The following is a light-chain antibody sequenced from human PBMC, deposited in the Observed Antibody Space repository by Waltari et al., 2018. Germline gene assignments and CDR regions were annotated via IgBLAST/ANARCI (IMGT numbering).Light chain of an antibody. CDR3: QHSHTIPIT. V-gene: IGKV1-39*01. CDR2: AAS. CDR1: QSISSL. Sequence: DIQMTQSPSSLSASVGDRVTITCRASQSISSLLNWYQQKPGKAPQVLISAASNLQSGVPSRFSGSGSGTDFTITVSSLQPEDFATYYCQHSHTIPITFGGGTKVDIK. J-gene: IGKJ4*01.